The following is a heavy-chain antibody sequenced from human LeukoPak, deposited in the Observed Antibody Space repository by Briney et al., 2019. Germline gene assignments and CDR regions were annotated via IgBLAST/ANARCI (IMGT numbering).Heavy chain of an antibody. Sequence: SVKVSCKASGGTFSSYAISWVRRAPGQGLEWMGGIIPIFGTANYAQKFQGRVTITADESTSTAYMELSSLRSEDTAVYYCARPKGTYDSSGYYYQGFDYWGQGTLVTVSS. CDR3: ARPKGTYDSSGYYYQGFDY. CDR2: IIPIFGTA. D-gene: IGHD3-22*01. V-gene: IGHV1-69*01. CDR1: GGTFSSYA. J-gene: IGHJ4*02.